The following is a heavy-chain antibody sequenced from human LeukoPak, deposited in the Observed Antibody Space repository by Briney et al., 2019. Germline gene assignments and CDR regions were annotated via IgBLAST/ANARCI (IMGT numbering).Heavy chain of an antibody. J-gene: IGHJ4*02. CDR2: ISGSGGST. Sequence: GSLRLSCAASGFTFSSYAMSWVRQAPGKGLEWVSAISGSGGSTYYADSVKGRFTISRDNSKNTLYLQMNSLGAEDTAVYYCATSYVPATADFDYWGQGTLVTVSS. D-gene: IGHD2-21*02. CDR1: GFTFSSYA. V-gene: IGHV3-23*01. CDR3: ATSYVPATADFDY.